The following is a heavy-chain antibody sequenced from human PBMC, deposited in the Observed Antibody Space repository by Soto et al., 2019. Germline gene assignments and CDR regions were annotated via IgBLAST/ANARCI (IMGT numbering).Heavy chain of an antibody. V-gene: IGHV4-30-2*01. D-gene: IGHD2-2*01. J-gene: IGHJ4*02. CDR2: IYHSGST. CDR1: GGSISSGGYS. Sequence: QLQLQESGSGLVKPSQTLSLTCAVSGGSISSGGYSWSWIRQPPGKGLEWVGYIYHSGSTYYNPSLKSRGTISIDRAKNQFSLKLSSVTAADTAVYYCTRASSTVTTLDYWGQGTLVTVSS. CDR3: TRASSTVTTLDY.